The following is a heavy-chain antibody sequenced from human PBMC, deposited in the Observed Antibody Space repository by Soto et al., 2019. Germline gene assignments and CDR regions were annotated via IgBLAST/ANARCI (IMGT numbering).Heavy chain of an antibody. CDR3: ARLARVRLGIYYYYYGMDV. V-gene: IGHV1-8*01. Sequence: ASVKVSCKASGYTFTSYDINWVRQATGQGLEWMGWMNPNSGNTGYAQKFQGRVTMTRNTSISTAYMELSSLRSEDTAVYYCARLARVRLGIYYYYYGMDVWGQGTTVTVSS. CDR2: MNPNSGNT. CDR1: GYTFTSYD. D-gene: IGHD6-6*01. J-gene: IGHJ6*02.